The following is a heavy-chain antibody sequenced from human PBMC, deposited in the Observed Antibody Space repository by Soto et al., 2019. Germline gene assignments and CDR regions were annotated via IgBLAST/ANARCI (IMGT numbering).Heavy chain of an antibody. V-gene: IGHV1-69*01. D-gene: IGHD6-13*01. J-gene: IGHJ6*02. Sequence: QVQLVQSGAEVKKAGSSVKVSCKVSGGTFSSYFINWVRQAPGQGLEWVGGIIPVFGTASYAEKFQGRVTITAEESTSTAYLELSSLRPDDTAVYYCARETPSAAAAYYYYGLDVWGQGPTVTVPS. CDR2: IIPVFGTA. CDR1: GGTFSSYF. CDR3: ARETPSAAAAYYYYGLDV.